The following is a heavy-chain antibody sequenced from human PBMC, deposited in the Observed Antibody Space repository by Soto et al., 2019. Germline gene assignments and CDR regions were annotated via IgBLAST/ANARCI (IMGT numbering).Heavy chain of an antibody. Sequence: ASVKVSCKASGYTFTGCYMHWVRQAPGQGLEWMGWINPNGGATNYAQKFQGRVTMTRDTSISTAYMELSRLRSDDTAVYYCAREIAVVMTAKNYNWFDPWGQGTLVTVSS. CDR1: GYTFTGCY. J-gene: IGHJ5*02. D-gene: IGHD2-21*02. V-gene: IGHV1-2*02. CDR3: AREIAVVMTAKNYNWFDP. CDR2: INPNGGAT.